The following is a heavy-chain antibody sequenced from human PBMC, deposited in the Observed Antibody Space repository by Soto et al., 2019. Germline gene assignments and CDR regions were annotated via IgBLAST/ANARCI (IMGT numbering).Heavy chain of an antibody. J-gene: IGHJ4*02. CDR1: GIVFSNAQ. CDR3: ANSMTTVTSNDY. Sequence: GGSLRLSCAASGIVFSNAQMHWVRQAPGKGLEWVAVISYDGNNKYYADSVKGRFTISRDNSKNTLYLQMNSLRAEDTAVYYCANSMTTVTSNDYWGQGTLVTVSS. V-gene: IGHV3-30*18. D-gene: IGHD4-17*01. CDR2: ISYDGNNK.